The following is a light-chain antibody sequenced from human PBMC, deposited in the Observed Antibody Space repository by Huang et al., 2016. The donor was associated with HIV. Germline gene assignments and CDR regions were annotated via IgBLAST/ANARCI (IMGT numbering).Light chain of an antibody. CDR3: QQYYYTPLT. CDR1: QSIFYRFNNKNY. CDR2: CAS. V-gene: IGKV4-1*01. J-gene: IGKJ2*01. Sequence: DIVMTQSPDSLTVSLGERATINCKSSQSIFYRFNNKNYLAWYQQKPGQAPKLLIYCASTRESGVPARVSGSGSGTDFTLTIISPQAEDVAMYYCQQYYYTPLTFGQGTKLEIK.